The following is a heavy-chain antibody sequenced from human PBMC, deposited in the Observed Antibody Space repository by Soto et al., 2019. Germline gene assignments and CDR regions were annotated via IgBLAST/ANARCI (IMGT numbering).Heavy chain of an antibody. Sequence: QLQLQESDPGLVKPSETLSLTCTVSGGSISSSSYYWGWIRQPPGKGLEWIGSIYYSGSTYYNPSLNXXVXIXXDTSENQFSLKLSSLTAADTAVYYCASSYGDYVAYWGQGTLFTVSS. D-gene: IGHD4-17*01. CDR1: GGSISSSSYY. CDR2: IYYSGST. CDR3: ASSYGDYVAY. V-gene: IGHV4-39*01. J-gene: IGHJ4*02.